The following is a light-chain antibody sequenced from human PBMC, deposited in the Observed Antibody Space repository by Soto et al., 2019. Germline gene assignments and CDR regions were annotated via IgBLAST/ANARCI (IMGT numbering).Light chain of an antibody. Sequence: EIVLTQSPATLSWSPGERATLSCRASQSVSSYLAWYQQKPGQAPRLLIYDASNRATGIPARFSGSGSGTDFTLTISSLEPEDFAVYYCQQRSNWPPFTFGPGTKVDMK. V-gene: IGKV3-11*01. CDR3: QQRSNWPPFT. J-gene: IGKJ3*01. CDR1: QSVSSY. CDR2: DAS.